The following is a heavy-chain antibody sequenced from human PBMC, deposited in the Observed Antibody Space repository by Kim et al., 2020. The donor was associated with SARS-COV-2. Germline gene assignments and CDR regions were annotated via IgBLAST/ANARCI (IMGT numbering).Heavy chain of an antibody. CDR3: ARVYYYGSGSYYIGWFDP. Sequence: QGRVTITADESTSTAYMELSSLRSEDTAVYYCARVYYYGSGSYYIGWFDPWGQGTLVTVSS. J-gene: IGHJ5*02. V-gene: IGHV1-69*01. D-gene: IGHD3-10*01.